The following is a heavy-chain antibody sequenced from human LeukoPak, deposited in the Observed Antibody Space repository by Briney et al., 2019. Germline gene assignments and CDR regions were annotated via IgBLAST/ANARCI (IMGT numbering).Heavy chain of an antibody. CDR2: ITSSGGST. CDR3: AKGLWAMAFDY. Sequence: GGSLRLSCAASGFTFSTYAMSWVRQAPGKGLEWVSGITSSGGSTSYADSVKGRFTISRDNSKNTLYLQMNSLRAEDTAVYYCAKGLWAMAFDYWGQGTLVTVSS. V-gene: IGHV3-23*01. J-gene: IGHJ4*02. CDR1: GFTFSTYA. D-gene: IGHD3-16*01.